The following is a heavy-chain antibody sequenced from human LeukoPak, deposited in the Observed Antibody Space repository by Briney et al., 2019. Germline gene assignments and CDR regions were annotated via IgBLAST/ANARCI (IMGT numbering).Heavy chain of an antibody. CDR3: ARGGHLSRGSYHSYYGMDV. CDR1: GGSISNSNW. D-gene: IGHD3-10*01. Sequence: SGTLSLTCAVSGGSISNSNWWSWVRQPPGKGLEWIGEIYHSGSTNYNPSLKSRVTISVDKSKYQFSLKLSSVSAPNTDTADFARGGHLSRGSYHSYYGMDVWGQGTTVTVSS. CDR2: IYHSGST. J-gene: IGHJ6*02. V-gene: IGHV4-4*02.